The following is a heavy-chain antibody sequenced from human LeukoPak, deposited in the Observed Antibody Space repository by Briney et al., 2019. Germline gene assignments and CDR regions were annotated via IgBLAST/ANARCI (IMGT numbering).Heavy chain of an antibody. CDR2: ISSNGDST. Sequence: GGSLRLSCSVSGFTFSSYAMHWVRQAPGKGLQYVSSISSNGDSTYYAASVKGRFTISRDNSKSTLYLQVSSLRAEDTAVYYCVKARGSGRPSAFDIWGQGTMVTVSS. J-gene: IGHJ3*02. CDR1: GFTFSSYA. V-gene: IGHV3-64D*06. CDR3: VKARGSGRPSAFDI. D-gene: IGHD3-10*01.